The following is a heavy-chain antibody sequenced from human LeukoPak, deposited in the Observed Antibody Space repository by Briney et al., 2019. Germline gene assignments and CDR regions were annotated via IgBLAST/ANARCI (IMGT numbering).Heavy chain of an antibody. CDR3: ARQFGRLYPYFDY. CDR2: IYPGDSDT. Sequence: GGSLKISCKGSGYNFTSYWIGWVRQMPGKGLEWIGIIYPGDSDTRYSPSFQGQVTISADNSISTAYLQWSSLKASDTAMYHCARQFGRLYPYFDYWGQGTLVTVSS. D-gene: IGHD2-15*01. V-gene: IGHV5-51*01. J-gene: IGHJ4*02. CDR1: GYNFTSYW.